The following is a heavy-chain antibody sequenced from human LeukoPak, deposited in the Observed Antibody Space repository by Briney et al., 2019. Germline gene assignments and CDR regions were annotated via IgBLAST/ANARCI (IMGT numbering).Heavy chain of an antibody. D-gene: IGHD2-21*01. J-gene: IGHJ1*01. CDR3: ARDSSEFRSLIPH. CDR2: IIPIFGTA. Sequence: SVKVSCKASGGTFSSYAISWVRQAPGQGLEWMGGIIPIFGTANYAQKFQGRVTITADESTSTAYTELSSLRSEDTAVYYCARDSSEFRSLIPHWGQGTLVTVSS. CDR1: GGTFSSYA. V-gene: IGHV1-69*13.